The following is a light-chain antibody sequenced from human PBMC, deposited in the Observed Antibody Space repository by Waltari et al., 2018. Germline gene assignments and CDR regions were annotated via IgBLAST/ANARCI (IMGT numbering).Light chain of an antibody. Sequence: DIQMTQSPSSLSASVGDRVTITCRASQSISNHLNWYQQKPGEAPKLLIYGASRLQSGVPSRFSGSGSGTDFALTISSLQPGDFATYYCQQSYSTLPFTFGPGTKVDFK. V-gene: IGKV1-39*01. CDR1: QSISNH. CDR2: GAS. CDR3: QQSYSTLPFT. J-gene: IGKJ3*01.